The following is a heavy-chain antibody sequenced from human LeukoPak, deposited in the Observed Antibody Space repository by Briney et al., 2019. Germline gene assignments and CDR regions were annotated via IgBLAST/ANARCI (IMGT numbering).Heavy chain of an antibody. CDR2: VDYSGST. V-gene: IGHV4-59*08. D-gene: IGHD4-23*01. J-gene: IGHJ4*02. CDR1: GGSITRYY. Sequence: PSETLSLTCTVSGGSITRYYWSWIRLPPGKGLEWLAYVDYSGSTAYSPSLNGRIAISPDTSKNQFSLKLRSATAADTAVYYCARLNGGNWGPGILVTVSS. CDR3: ARLNGGN.